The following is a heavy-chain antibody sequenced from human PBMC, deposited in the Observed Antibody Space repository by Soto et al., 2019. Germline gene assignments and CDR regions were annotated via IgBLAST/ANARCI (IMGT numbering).Heavy chain of an antibody. CDR3: ARRSSGWYLDY. V-gene: IGHV3-23*01. D-gene: IGHD6-19*01. Sequence: GGSLRLSCAASGFTFSSYAMSWVRQAPGKGLEWVSAISGSGGSTYYADSVKGRFTISRDNSKNTLYLQMNSLRAEDTAVYYWARRSSGWYLDYGGQGTLVTGSS. CDR1: GFTFSSYA. CDR2: ISGSGGST. J-gene: IGHJ4*02.